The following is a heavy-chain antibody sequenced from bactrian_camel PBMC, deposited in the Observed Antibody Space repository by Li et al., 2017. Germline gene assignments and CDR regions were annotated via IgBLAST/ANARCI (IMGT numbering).Heavy chain of an antibody. J-gene: IGHJ4*01. CDR2: INSGGDTT. CDR1: GVTVSASY. D-gene: IGHD4*01. V-gene: IGHV3S40*01. CDR3: VRSYGHIATSPNINY. Sequence: VQLVESGGELVQPGGSLRLSCAASGVTVSASYMSWVRQAPGKGLEWVPVINSGGDTTDSADSVKGRFTISRDNAKNTVYLEMNSLKPEDTAVYYCVRSYGHIATSPNINYWGQGPRSPSP.